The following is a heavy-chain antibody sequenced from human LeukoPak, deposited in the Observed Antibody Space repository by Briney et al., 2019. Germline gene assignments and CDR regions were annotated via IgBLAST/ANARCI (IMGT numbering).Heavy chain of an antibody. V-gene: IGHV1-18*01. Sequence: ASVKVSCKASGYTFSSYGITWVRQAPGQGLEWMGWINAYNGNTNYAQKLQGRVTITTDTSTSTACMELRSLRSDDTAVYYCVRDAERGYSYGSDYWGQGTLLTVSS. CDR3: VRDAERGYSYGSDY. D-gene: IGHD5-18*01. J-gene: IGHJ4*02. CDR1: GYTFSSYG. CDR2: INAYNGNT.